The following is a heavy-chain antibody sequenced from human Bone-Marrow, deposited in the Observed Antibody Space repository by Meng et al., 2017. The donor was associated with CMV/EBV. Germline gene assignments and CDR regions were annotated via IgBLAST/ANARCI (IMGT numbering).Heavy chain of an antibody. Sequence: ASVKVSCKASGYTFTGYYMHWVRQAPGQGLEWMGWINPNSGGTNYAQKLQGRVTMTRDTSISTAYMELSRLRSDDTAVYYCARGGYCSSTSCSDYYYYYGMDVWGQGTTVTVSS. CDR3: ARGGYCSSTSCSDYYYYYGMDV. J-gene: IGHJ6*02. CDR1: GYTFTGYY. V-gene: IGHV1-2*02. CDR2: INPNSGGT. D-gene: IGHD2-2*01.